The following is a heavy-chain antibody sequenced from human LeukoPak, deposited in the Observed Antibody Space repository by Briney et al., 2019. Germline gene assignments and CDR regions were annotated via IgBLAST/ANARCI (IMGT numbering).Heavy chain of an antibody. Sequence: RSGGSLRLSCAASGFTFSSYGMHWVRQAPGKGLESVAVIWYDGSNKYYADSVKGRFTISRDNSKNTLYLQMNSLRAEDTAVYYCARDRSSGWYDYWGQGTLVTVSS. J-gene: IGHJ4*02. CDR1: GFTFSSYG. CDR3: ARDRSSGWYDY. D-gene: IGHD6-19*01. V-gene: IGHV3-33*01. CDR2: IWYDGSNK.